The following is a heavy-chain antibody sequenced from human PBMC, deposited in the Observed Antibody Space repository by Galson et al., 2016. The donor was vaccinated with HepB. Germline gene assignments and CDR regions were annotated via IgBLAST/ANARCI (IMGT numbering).Heavy chain of an antibody. CDR3: AREFQYESRGFAYKRPFDY. J-gene: IGHJ4*02. CDR1: GFSVSKFY. CDR2: IYNDGST. D-gene: IGHD3-22*01. V-gene: IGHV3-53*01. Sequence: SLRLSCAASGFSVSKFYLIWVRQAPGEGLEWISTIYNDGSTHYADSVRGRFTFSRDTSKNTLYLQMNNLRADDTAVYYCAREFQYESRGFAYKRPFDYWGQGTLVTVAS.